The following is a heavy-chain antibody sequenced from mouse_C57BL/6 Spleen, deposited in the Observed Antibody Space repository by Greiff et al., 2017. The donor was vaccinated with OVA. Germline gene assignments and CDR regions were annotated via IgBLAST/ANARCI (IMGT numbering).Heavy chain of an antibody. CDR3: TRENYYGSSYGYYFDY. V-gene: IGHV5-9-1*02. CDR2: ISSGGDYI. Sequence: EVQLVESGEGLVKPGGSLKLSCAASGFTFSSYAMSWVRQTPEKRLEWVAYISSGGDYIYYADTVKGRFTISRDNARNTLYLQMSSLKSEDTAMYYCTRENYYGSSYGYYFDYWGQGTTLTVSS. J-gene: IGHJ2*01. D-gene: IGHD1-1*01. CDR1: GFTFSSYA.